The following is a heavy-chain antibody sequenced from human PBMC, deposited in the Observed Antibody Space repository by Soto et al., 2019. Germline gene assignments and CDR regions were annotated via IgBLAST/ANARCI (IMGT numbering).Heavy chain of an antibody. CDR3: AAAPGSIQLWSA. J-gene: IGHJ4*02. Sequence: GASVRVSCKASGFTFTSSAVQWVRQARGQRLGRIGWIVVGSGNTNYAQKFQERVTITRDMSTSTAYMELSSLRSEDTAVYYCAAAPGSIQLWSAWGQGTLVTVSS. V-gene: IGHV1-58*01. CDR1: GFTFTSSA. CDR2: IVVGSGNT. D-gene: IGHD5-18*01.